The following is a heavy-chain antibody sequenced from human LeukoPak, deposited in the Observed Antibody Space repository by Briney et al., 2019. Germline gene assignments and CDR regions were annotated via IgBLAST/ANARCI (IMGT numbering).Heavy chain of an antibody. Sequence: SVKVSFTXSGCTFSSYAISWVRQAPGQGLEWMGGIIPIFGTANYAQKFQGRVTITADESTSTAYMELSSLRSEDTAVYYCARDNYDFWSGYYTGRGINYWGQGTLVTVSS. V-gene: IGHV1-69*13. CDR1: GCTFSSYA. D-gene: IGHD3-3*01. CDR3: ARDNYDFWSGYYTGRGINY. CDR2: IIPIFGTA. J-gene: IGHJ4*02.